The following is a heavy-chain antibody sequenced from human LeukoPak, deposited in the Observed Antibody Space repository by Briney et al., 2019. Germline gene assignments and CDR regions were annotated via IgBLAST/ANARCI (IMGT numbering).Heavy chain of an antibody. Sequence: GGSLRLSCAASGFTFSSYEMNWVRQAPGKGLEWVSYISSSGSTIYYADSVKGRFTISRDNAKNSLYLQVNSLRAEDTAVYYCARDPYSGYEYFDYWGQGTLVTVSS. CDR1: GFTFSSYE. CDR3: ARDPYSGYEYFDY. J-gene: IGHJ4*02. V-gene: IGHV3-48*03. CDR2: ISSSGSTI. D-gene: IGHD5-12*01.